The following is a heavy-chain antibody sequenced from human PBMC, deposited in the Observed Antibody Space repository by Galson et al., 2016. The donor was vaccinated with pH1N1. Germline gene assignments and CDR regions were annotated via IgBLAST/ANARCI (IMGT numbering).Heavy chain of an antibody. V-gene: IGHV1-69*06. CDR3: ARDRSVYYYYGMDV. J-gene: IGHJ6*02. CDR2: INFIFGTA. D-gene: IGHD3-3*01. CDR1: GGIFASYA. Sequence: SVKVSCKASGGIFASYAISWVRQAPGQGLGWMGGINFIFGTASYAQSLRGRVTITADKSTTTAYMELSSLRSEDTAVYYCARDRSVYYYYGMDVWGQGTTVTVSS.